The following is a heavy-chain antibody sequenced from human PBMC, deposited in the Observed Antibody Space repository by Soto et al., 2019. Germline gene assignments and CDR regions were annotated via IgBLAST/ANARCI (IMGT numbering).Heavy chain of an antibody. CDR3: ARAVSARPDGIYYYYGMDV. CDR2: IYHSGST. V-gene: IGHV4-30-2*01. J-gene: IGHJ6*02. Sequence: QLQLQESGSGLVKPSQTLSLTCAVSGGSISSGGYSWSWIRQPPGKGLEWIGYIYHSGSTYYNPSLKSRVTISVDRSKNQFSLKLSSVTAADTAVYYCARAVSARPDGIYYYYGMDVWGQGTTVTVSS. D-gene: IGHD6-6*01. CDR1: GGSISSGGYS.